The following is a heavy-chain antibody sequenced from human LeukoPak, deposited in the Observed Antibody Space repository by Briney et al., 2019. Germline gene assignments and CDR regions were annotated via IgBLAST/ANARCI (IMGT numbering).Heavy chain of an antibody. CDR3: ARGYSSNWNYFDY. CDR1: GFTVSNNH. V-gene: IGHV3-53*01. Sequence: GGSLRLSCAASGFTVSNNHMTWVRQAPGKGLEWVSVVYTAGSTYYADSVKGRFTISRDNSKNTVYLQMNSLRVGDTAVYYCARGYSSNWNYFDYWGQGILVTVSP. CDR2: VYTAGST. D-gene: IGHD6-13*01. J-gene: IGHJ4*02.